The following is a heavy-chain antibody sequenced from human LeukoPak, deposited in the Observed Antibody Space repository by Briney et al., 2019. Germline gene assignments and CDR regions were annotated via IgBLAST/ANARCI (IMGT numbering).Heavy chain of an antibody. CDR2: ISGSGGGT. V-gene: IGHV3-23*01. Sequence: GGSLRLSCAASGFTFSSFAMTWARQAPGKGLEWVSAISGSGGGTYYADSVKGRLTISRDNSKNTLYLQMNSLRAEDTAVYYCANTDHYDSSGYYYDYWGQGTLVTVSS. J-gene: IGHJ4*02. D-gene: IGHD3-22*01. CDR3: ANTDHYDSSGYYYDY. CDR1: GFTFSSFA.